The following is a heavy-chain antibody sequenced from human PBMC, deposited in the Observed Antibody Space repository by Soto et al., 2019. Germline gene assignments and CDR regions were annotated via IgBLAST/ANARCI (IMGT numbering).Heavy chain of an antibody. CDR1: GYSFTNYW. D-gene: IGHD3-10*01. Sequence: PGESLKISCRGSGYSFTNYWISWVRQTPGKGLEWMGGIDPSDSYTNYGPSFQGHVTISVDKSISTAYLQWSSLKASDTAIYYCARHGFYYGGCDYWGQGTLVTVSS. J-gene: IGHJ4*02. CDR3: ARHGFYYGGCDY. V-gene: IGHV5-10-1*01. CDR2: IDPSDSYT.